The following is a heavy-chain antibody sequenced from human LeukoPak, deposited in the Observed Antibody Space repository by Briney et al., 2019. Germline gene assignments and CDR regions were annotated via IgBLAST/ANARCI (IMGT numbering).Heavy chain of an antibody. CDR1: GFTVSSNY. J-gene: IGHJ6*02. CDR2: IYSGGST. Sequence: GGSLRLSCAASGFTVSSNYMSWVRQAPGKGLEWVSVIYSGGSTYYADSVKGRFTISRDNSKNTLYLQMNSLRAEDTAVYYCARDLGSNGYCYGMDVWGQGTTVTVSS. V-gene: IGHV3-53*01. CDR3: ARDLGSNGYCYGMDV. D-gene: IGHD4-11*01.